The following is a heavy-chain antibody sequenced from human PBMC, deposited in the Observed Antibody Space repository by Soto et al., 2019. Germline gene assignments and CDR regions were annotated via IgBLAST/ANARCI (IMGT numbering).Heavy chain of an antibody. CDR3: ARGRGYSNGSVGYYYGMDV. V-gene: IGHV1-2*02. J-gene: IGHJ6*02. CDR1: GYTFTGYY. Sequence: ASVKVSCKASGYTFTGYYMHWVRQAPGQGLEWMGWINPNSGGTNYAQKFQGRVTMTRDTSISTAYMELSRLRSDDTAVYYCARGRGYSNGSVGYYYGMDVWGQGTTVTVSS. D-gene: IGHD5-18*01. CDR2: INPNSGGT.